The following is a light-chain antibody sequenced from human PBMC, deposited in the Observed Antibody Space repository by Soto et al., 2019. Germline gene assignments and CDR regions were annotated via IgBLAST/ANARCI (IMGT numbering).Light chain of an antibody. V-gene: IGLV2-8*01. Sequence: QSALTQPPSASGSPGQSVTISCTGTSSDIGGNNFVSWYQHHPGKAPKLMLYDVIKRPSGVPARFSGSKSGNTASLTVSGLQAEDEDDYYCSSYGGSNNFVVFGGGTQLTVL. J-gene: IGLJ2*01. CDR2: DVI. CDR1: SSDIGGNNF. CDR3: SSYGGSNNFVV.